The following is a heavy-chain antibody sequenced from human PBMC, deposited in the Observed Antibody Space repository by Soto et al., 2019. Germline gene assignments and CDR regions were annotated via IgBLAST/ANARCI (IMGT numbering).Heavy chain of an antibody. CDR3: ASRELATLRDTEYFHH. CDR1: NDSIRRYY. D-gene: IGHD5-12*01. CDR2: AFHTGGT. Sequence: QVQLQESGPGLVKPSETLSLTCTVSNDSIRRYYWSWIRQPPGRGLEWIGYAFHTGGTNYNPSLKSRVTISVASSKSQFALKLTSVTAADTAVYFCASRELATLRDTEYFHHWGQGTLVTVSS. V-gene: IGHV4-59*01. J-gene: IGHJ1*01.